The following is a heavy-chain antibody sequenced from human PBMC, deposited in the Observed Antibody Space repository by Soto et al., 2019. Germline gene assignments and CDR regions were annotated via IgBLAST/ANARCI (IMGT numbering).Heavy chain of an antibody. V-gene: IGHV3-33*01. D-gene: IGHD3-10*01. J-gene: IGHJ5*02. Sequence: QVQLVESGGGVVQPGRSLRLSCVGSGFTFNTYGMHWVRQAPGKGLEWVAIIWYDGSNDFYADSVKGRFTISKDNSKNKVYLEMDSLRVEDTGIYYCARAGVENWLDPWGQGTLVTVSS. CDR2: IWYDGSND. CDR3: ARAGVENWLDP. CDR1: GFTFNTYG.